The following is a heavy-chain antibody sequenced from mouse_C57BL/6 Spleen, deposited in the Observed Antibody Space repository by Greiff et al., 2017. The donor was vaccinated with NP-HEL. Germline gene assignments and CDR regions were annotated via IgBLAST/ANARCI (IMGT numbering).Heavy chain of an antibody. CDR2: INPSTGGT. CDR3: ARLYYDYDGFAY. V-gene: IGHV1-42*01. Sequence: VQLKQSGPELVKPGASVKISCKASGYSFTGYYMNWVKQSPEKSLEWIGEINPSTGGTTYNQKFKAKATLTVDKSSSTAYMQLKSLTSEDSAVYYCARLYYDYDGFAYWGQVTLVTVSA. J-gene: IGHJ3*01. D-gene: IGHD2-4*01. CDR1: GYSFTGYY.